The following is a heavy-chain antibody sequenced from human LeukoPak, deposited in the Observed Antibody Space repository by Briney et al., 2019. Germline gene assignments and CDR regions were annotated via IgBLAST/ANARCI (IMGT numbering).Heavy chain of an antibody. CDR1: GFIFSSYS. Sequence: GGSLRLSCAASGFIFSSYSMNWVRQAPGKGLEWVSSISSSSSYIYYADSVKGRFTISRDNAKNSLYLQMNSLRAEDTAVYYCAKEGRYYDSSVRVQYFQHWGQGTLVTVSS. V-gene: IGHV3-21*04. J-gene: IGHJ1*01. CDR3: AKEGRYYDSSVRVQYFQH. D-gene: IGHD3-22*01. CDR2: ISSSSSYI.